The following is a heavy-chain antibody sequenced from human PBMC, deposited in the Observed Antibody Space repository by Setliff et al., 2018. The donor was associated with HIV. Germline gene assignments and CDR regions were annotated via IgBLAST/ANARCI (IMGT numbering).Heavy chain of an antibody. J-gene: IGHJ4*02. Sequence: GGSLRLSCAASGFNFKTYGMTWVRQAPGKGLDWVAHIGSSNHGIHYTASVQGRFTVSRDNANNLLFLQMNNLRVEGTAVYYCARDRAMSNYWGQGTLVTVSS. CDR3: ARDRAMSNY. CDR1: GFNFKTYG. D-gene: IGHD5-18*01. CDR2: IGSSNHGI. V-gene: IGHV3-48*04.